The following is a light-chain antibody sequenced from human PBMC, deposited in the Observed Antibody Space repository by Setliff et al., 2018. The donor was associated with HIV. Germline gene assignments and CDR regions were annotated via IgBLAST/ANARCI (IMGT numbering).Light chain of an antibody. J-gene: IGLJ1*01. CDR3: TSYTGSNSFALYV. Sequence: QSALTQPASVSGSPGQWITISCTGTSSDIGRYNYISWYQQHPGKAPKLMIYEVNKRPSGVPDRFSGSKSGNMASLTVSGLQAEDEADYYCTSYTGSNSFALYVFGSGTKVTVL. V-gene: IGLV2-8*01. CDR1: SSDIGRYNY. CDR2: EVN.